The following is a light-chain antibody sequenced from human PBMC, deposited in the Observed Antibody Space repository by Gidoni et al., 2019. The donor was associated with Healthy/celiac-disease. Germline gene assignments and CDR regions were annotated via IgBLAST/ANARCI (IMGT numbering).Light chain of an antibody. Sequence: DNQLMPPPSSLSASVGDRVTSTCRMSQGINNYFNYYRQKPGQVPSLLIYSASNWQSGVPSRFSGSGSGTDFTLTISSLQPEDFAAYCGQRNCNAPYTFGQGTKLEIK. V-gene: IGKV1-27*01. CDR3: QRNCNAPYT. CDR1: QGINNY. CDR2: SAS. J-gene: IGKJ2*01.